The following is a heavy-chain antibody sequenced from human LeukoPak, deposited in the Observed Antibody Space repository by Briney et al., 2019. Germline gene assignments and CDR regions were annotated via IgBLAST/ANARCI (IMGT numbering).Heavy chain of an antibody. D-gene: IGHD5-24*01. CDR3: ARETITHYYYYMDV. Sequence: SQTLSLTCAISGDSVSSNSAAWNWIRQSPSRVLDWLGRAYYRSKWYNDYAVSVKSRITINPDTSKNQFSLQLNSVTPEDTAVYYCARETITHYYYYMDVWGKGTTVTVSS. CDR2: AYYRSKWYN. J-gene: IGHJ6*03. CDR1: GDSVSSNSAA. V-gene: IGHV6-1*01.